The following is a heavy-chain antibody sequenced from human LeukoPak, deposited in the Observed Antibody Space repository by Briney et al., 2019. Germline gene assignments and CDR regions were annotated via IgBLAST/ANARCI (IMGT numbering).Heavy chain of an antibody. D-gene: IGHD2-8*01. V-gene: IGHV4-38-2*02. J-gene: IGHJ4*02. CDR1: GYSISSGYY. CDR3: ARWVDDNGYFDC. Sequence: PSESLSLTCTVSGYSISSGYYWGWIPQPPGKGREWFDSIDHSGSTYYNPSLKMRVSKSADTSTNQFSLKMLSVTAADTRVYYCARWVDDNGYFDCWGQGALVTAS. CDR2: IDHSGST.